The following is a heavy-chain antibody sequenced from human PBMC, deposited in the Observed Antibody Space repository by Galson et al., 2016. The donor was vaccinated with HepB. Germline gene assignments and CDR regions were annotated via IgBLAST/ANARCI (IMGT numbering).Heavy chain of an antibody. Sequence: CAISGDSVSSNRAAWNWIRQSPSRGLEWLGRTYYRSKWYNDYAVSVKSRITINPDTSKNQFSLQLNSVTPEDTAVYYCARQEAPNRYYGMDVWGQGTTVTVSS. V-gene: IGHV6-1*01. CDR2: TYYRSKWYN. J-gene: IGHJ6*02. D-gene: IGHD1-14*01. CDR3: ARQEAPNRYYGMDV. CDR1: GDSVSSNRAA.